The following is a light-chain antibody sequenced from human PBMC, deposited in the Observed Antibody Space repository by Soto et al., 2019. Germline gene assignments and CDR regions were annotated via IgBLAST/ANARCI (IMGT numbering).Light chain of an antibody. V-gene: IGKV3-20*01. CDR1: QSVVTSY. CDR2: GAL. Sequence: EVVLTQSPGTLSLSPGEGATLSCRASQSVVTSYLAWYQQKYGQSPRLLIYGALYRAPGIPDRFSGSGSGTDFTLSISGLQPEDFGSYYCQQTYTVPYTFGQGTKLEIE. CDR3: QQTYTVPYT. J-gene: IGKJ2*01.